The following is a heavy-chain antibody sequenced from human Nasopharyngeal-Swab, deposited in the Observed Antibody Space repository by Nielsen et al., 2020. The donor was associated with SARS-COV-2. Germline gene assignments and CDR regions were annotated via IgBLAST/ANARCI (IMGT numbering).Heavy chain of an antibody. Sequence: VRQAPGEGLEWVSGISWNSGSIGYADSVKGRFTISRDNAKNSLYLQMNSLRAEDTALYYCAKGGYCSGGSCDNWFDPWGQGTLVTVSS. V-gene: IGHV3-9*01. J-gene: IGHJ5*02. D-gene: IGHD2-15*01. CDR3: AKGGYCSGGSCDNWFDP. CDR2: ISWNSGSI.